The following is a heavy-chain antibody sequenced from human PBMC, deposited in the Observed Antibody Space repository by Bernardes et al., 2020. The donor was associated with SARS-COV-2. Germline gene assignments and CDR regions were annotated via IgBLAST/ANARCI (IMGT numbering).Heavy chain of an antibody. CDR3: ARVGYCTTSTCPAYYYYGMDV. V-gene: IGHV1-18*01. CDR1: GYTFMNYG. J-gene: IGHJ6*02. CDR2: ISTYNGNT. D-gene: IGHD2-8*01. Sequence: ASVKVSCKASGYTFMNYGIGWVRQAPGQGLEWMGWISTYNGNTNYAEKFQGRVTTTTDTSTNTAYMELRSLRYDDTAVYYCARVGYCTTSTCPAYYYYGMDVWGQGTTVTGSS.